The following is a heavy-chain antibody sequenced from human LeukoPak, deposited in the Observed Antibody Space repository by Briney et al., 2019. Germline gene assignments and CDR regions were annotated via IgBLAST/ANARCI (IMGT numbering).Heavy chain of an antibody. D-gene: IGHD2-2*01. CDR3: ANGPAAYLFDY. V-gene: IGHV4-59*01. CDR2: IYYSGST. CDR1: GGSISSYY. J-gene: IGHJ4*02. Sequence: SETLSLTCTVSGGSISSYYWSWIRQSPGKGLEWIGYIYYSGSTNYNPSLKSRVTISVDTSKNQFSLKLSSVTAADTAVYYCANGPAAYLFDYWGQGTLVTVSS.